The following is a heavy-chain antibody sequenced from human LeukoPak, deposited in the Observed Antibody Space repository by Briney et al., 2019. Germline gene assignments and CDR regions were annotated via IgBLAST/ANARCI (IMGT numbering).Heavy chain of an antibody. J-gene: IGHJ4*02. Sequence: ASVKVSCKASGYTFTGYYMHWVGQAPGQGLEWMGWINPNSGGTNYAQKFQGWVTMTRDTSISTAYMELSRLRSDDTAVYYCARTMYSSSWYVLDYWGQGTLVTVSS. V-gene: IGHV1-2*04. D-gene: IGHD6-13*01. CDR3: ARTMYSSSWYVLDY. CDR1: GYTFTGYY. CDR2: INPNSGGT.